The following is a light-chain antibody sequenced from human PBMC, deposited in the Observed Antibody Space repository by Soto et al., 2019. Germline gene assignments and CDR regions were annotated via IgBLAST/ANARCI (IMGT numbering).Light chain of an antibody. CDR1: QGISSY. J-gene: IGKJ1*01. CDR3: HQYYSYPHT. Sequence: AIRMTQSPSSLSASTGDRVTITCRASQGISSYLAWYQQKPGKAPKLLIYAASTLQSGVPSRFSGSGSGTDFTLTISCLQSEDFATYYCHQYYSYPHTFGQGTKVDIK. CDR2: AAS. V-gene: IGKV1-8*01.